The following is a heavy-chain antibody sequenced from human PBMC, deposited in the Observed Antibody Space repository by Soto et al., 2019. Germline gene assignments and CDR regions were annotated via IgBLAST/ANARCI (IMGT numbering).Heavy chain of an antibody. CDR3: ARGVSAKVNSGWLEYYVDY. CDR1: GGTFSSYA. J-gene: IGHJ4*02. Sequence: VSSVKVSCKASGGTFSSYAISWVRQAPGQGLEWMGGIIPIFGTANYAQKFQGRVTITADNSTSTAYMELSSLRTEDTAVYYCARGVSAKVNSGWLEYYVDYWGQGTLLTVSS. CDR2: IIPIFGTA. V-gene: IGHV1-69*06. D-gene: IGHD6-19*01.